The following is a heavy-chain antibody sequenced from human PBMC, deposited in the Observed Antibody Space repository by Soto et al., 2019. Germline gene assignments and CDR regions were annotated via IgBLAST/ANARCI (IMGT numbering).Heavy chain of an antibody. CDR1: GITFDDFA. Sequence: EVQLVESGGGLVQPGRSLRLSCAASGITFDDFAMHWVRQAPGKGLEWVSGINWDGDFLDYADSVKGRLTISRDKAKNSLYLQMSSLRREDTALYFCALGSSSSFYGLNYWGQGTLVTVSS. CDR2: INWDGDFL. J-gene: IGHJ4*02. V-gene: IGHV3-9*01. CDR3: ALGSSSSFYGLNY. D-gene: IGHD6-6*01.